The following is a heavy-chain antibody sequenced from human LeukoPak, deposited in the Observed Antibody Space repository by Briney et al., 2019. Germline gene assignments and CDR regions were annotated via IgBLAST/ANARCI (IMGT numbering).Heavy chain of an antibody. CDR2: ISWNSENI. V-gene: IGHV3-9*03. CDR3: AKDSGGQHIGGPFDY. CDR1: GFAFEHYS. J-gene: IGHJ4*02. Sequence: GGSLRLSCEASGFAFEHYSMHWVRQVPGKGLQWVSGISWNSENIVYADSVKGRFTISRDNAKNSLYLQMNSLRTEDMALYYCAKDSGGQHIGGPFDYWGQGTLVTVSS. D-gene: IGHD3-10*01.